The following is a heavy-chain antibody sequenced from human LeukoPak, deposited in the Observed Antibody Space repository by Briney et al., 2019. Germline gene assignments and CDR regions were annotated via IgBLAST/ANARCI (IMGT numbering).Heavy chain of an antibody. CDR1: GYTFTSYA. D-gene: IGHD6-19*01. CDR2: INAGNGNT. V-gene: IGHV1-3*03. J-gene: IGHJ4*02. CDR3: ARERSDNPGWRKGYFDY. Sequence: ASVKVSCKASGYTFTSYAMHWVRQAPGQRLEWMGWINAGNGNTKYSQEFQGRVTITRDTSASTAYMELSSLRSEDMAVYYCARERSDNPGWRKGYFDYWGQGTLVTVSS.